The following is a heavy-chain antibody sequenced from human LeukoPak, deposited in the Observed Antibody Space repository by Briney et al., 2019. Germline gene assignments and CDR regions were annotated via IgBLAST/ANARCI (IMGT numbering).Heavy chain of an antibody. D-gene: IGHD4-17*01. V-gene: IGHV4-38-2*02. CDR1: GYSISSGYY. CDR3: ARTDYGDYVLGNDY. CDR2: IYHSGST. J-gene: IGHJ4*02. Sequence: SETLSLTCTVSGYSISSGYYWGWIRQPPGKGLEWIGSIYHSGSTYYNPSLKSRVTISVDTSKNQFSLKLSSVTAADTAVYYCARTDYGDYVLGNDYWGQGTLVTVSS.